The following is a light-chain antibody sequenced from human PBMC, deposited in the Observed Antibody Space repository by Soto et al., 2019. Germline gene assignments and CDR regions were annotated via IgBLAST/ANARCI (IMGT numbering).Light chain of an antibody. CDR2: EVS. Sequence: QSVLTQPASVSGSPGQSITISCTGTSSDVGGYNYVSWYQQLPGKAPKLMIYEVSDRPSGVSNRFSGSKSGNTASLTISGLQAEDEADYYCSSYTISSTYVFGTGTKVTVL. CDR3: SSYTISSTYV. V-gene: IGLV2-14*03. CDR1: SSDVGGYNY. J-gene: IGLJ1*01.